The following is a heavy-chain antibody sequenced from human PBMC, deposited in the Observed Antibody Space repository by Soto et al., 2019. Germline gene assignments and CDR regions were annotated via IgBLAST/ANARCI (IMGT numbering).Heavy chain of an antibody. J-gene: IGHJ4*02. V-gene: IGHV3-11*01. CDR3: ARLGLFDY. CDR2: ISGSGSTM. D-gene: IGHD2-21*02. CDR1: GFTFSDYY. Sequence: GGSLRLSCAASGFTFSDYYMSWIRQAPGQGLEWISYISGSGSTMYYADSVKGRFTISRDNAKGSVYLQMSGLRTEDTAVYYCARLGLFDYWGRGILVTVSS.